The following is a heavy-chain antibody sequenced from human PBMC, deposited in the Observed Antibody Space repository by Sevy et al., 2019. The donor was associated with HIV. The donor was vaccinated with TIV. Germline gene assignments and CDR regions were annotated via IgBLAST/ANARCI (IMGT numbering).Heavy chain of an antibody. CDR2: IWYDGSNK. Sequence: GGSLRLSCAASGFTFRNDGMHWVRQAPGKGLEWVAGIWYDGSNKEYADSVKGRFTISRDNSKNTLYLEMNSVRAEDTAVYYCARDPGYNYLFYYFDDWGQGTLVTVSS. J-gene: IGHJ4*02. CDR3: ARDPGYNYLFYYFDD. V-gene: IGHV3-33*01. D-gene: IGHD5-18*01. CDR1: GFTFRNDG.